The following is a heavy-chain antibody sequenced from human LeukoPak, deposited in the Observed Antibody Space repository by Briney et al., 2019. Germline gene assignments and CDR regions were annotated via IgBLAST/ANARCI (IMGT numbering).Heavy chain of an antibody. V-gene: IGHV3-21*01. CDR1: GFTFSSYG. CDR2: ISSSSSYI. D-gene: IGHD1-26*01. Sequence: GGSLRLSCAASGFTFSSYGMNWVRQAPGKGLEWVSAISSSSSYIYYADSVKGRFTISRDNAKNSLYLQMNSLRAEDTAVYYCARCSPQSYGKYYLDSWGQGTLVTVSS. CDR3: ARCSPQSYGKYYLDS. J-gene: IGHJ4*02.